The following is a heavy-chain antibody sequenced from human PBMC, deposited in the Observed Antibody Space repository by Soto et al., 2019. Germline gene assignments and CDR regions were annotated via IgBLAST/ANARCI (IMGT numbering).Heavy chain of an antibody. V-gene: IGHV4-30-4*01. CDR3: ARGLSGDKVDY. CDR2: IYDRGST. J-gene: IGHJ4*02. D-gene: IGHD7-27*01. Sequence: QVQLQESGPGLVKPSQTLSLTCTVSGGSISSGDYYWSWIRQSPGKGLEWIGHIYDRGSTYSNPSLNRRFLILVXTSKNQFSLNLNSVTAADTAVYYCARGLSGDKVDYWGRGTLVTVSS. CDR1: GGSISSGDYY.